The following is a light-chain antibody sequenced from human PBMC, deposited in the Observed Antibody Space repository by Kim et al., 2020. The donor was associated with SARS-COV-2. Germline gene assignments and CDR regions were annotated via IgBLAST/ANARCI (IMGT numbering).Light chain of an antibody. CDR1: SLRSYY. CDR3: NSRDSSGNHLVV. V-gene: IGLV3-19*01. CDR2: GKN. J-gene: IGLJ2*01. Sequence: SSELTQDPAVSVALGQTVRITCQGDSLRSYYASWYQQKPGQAPVLVIYGKNNRPSGIPDRSSSSSSGNTASLTITGAQAEDEADYYCNSRDSSGNHLVVF.